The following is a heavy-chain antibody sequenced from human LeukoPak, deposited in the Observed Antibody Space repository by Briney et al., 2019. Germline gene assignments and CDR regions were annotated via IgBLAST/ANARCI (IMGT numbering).Heavy chain of an antibody. CDR2: IYYSGST. Sequence: SETLSLTCAVYGGSFSSYYWGWIRQPPGKGLEWIGSIYYSGSTYYNPSLKSRVTISVDTSKNQFSLKLSSVTAADAAVYYCARLYRLYYFDYWGQGTLVTVSS. V-gene: IGHV4-39*01. CDR1: GGSFSSYY. J-gene: IGHJ4*02. CDR3: ARLYRLYYFDY. D-gene: IGHD3-16*01.